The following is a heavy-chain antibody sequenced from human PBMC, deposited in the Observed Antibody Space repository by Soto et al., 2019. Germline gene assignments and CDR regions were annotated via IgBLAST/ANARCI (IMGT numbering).Heavy chain of an antibody. CDR2: IRSKASGGTS. D-gene: IGHD3-10*01. CDR1: GFTFGDYA. CDR3: TRDQPITP. J-gene: IGHJ3*01. Sequence: PGGSLRLSCTAAGFTFGDYAMSWVRQAPGKGLEWVGYIRSKASGGTSEYAASVKGRFTFSRDDSKSTAYLQMNSLKIEDTAIYYCTRDQPITPWGQGTMVTVS. V-gene: IGHV3-49*04.